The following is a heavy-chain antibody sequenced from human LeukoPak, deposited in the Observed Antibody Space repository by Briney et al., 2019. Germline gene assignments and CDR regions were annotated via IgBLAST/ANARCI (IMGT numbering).Heavy chain of an antibody. V-gene: IGHV3-53*01. CDR3: ARGGMRRPYDC. Sequence: GGSLRLSCAVSGFTVSSNYMSWVRQAPGKGLEWVTVIYDIGNTYYADSVKGRFTISRDTSKNTVYLQMNSLRAEDTAVYYCARGGMRRPYDCWGQGALVTVSS. CDR1: GFTVSSNY. D-gene: IGHD1-14*01. J-gene: IGHJ4*02. CDR2: IYDIGNT.